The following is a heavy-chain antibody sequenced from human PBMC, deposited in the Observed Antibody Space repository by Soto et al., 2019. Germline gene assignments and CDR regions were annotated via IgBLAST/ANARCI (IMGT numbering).Heavy chain of an antibody. CDR2: ISWNSGSI. J-gene: IGHJ6*03. CDR1: GFTLDDKA. CDR3: AKGELERRWYMDV. Sequence: PGGSMRLSCAASGFTLDDKAMDGVRQAPGKGLEWVSGISWNSGSIGYADSVKGRFTISRDNAKNSLYLQMNSLRAEDTALYYCAKGELERRWYMDVWGKGTTVTVSS. V-gene: IGHV3-9*01. D-gene: IGHD1-1*01.